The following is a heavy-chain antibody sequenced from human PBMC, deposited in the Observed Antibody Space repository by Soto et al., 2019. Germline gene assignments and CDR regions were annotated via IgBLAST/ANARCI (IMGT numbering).Heavy chain of an antibody. CDR2: ISGSGGST. CDR1: GFTFSTYA. CDR3: ANSGYCSGTSCFYYSYYYMDV. D-gene: IGHD2-2*01. V-gene: IGHV3-23*01. Sequence: VHLLESGGGLVQPGGSLRLTCAASGFTFSTYAMTWVRQAPGKGLEWVSAISGSGGSTYYADSVKGRFTISRDNSKNTLHLQMNSLRAEDTAVYYCANSGYCSGTSCFYYSYYYMDVWGKGTTVTVSS. J-gene: IGHJ6*03.